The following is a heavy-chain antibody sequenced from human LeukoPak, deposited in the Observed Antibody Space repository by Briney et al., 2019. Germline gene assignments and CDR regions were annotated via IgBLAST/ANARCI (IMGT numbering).Heavy chain of an antibody. CDR1: GFTFSNYA. J-gene: IGHJ4*02. D-gene: IGHD2-2*01. CDR2: ITNTGGDT. Sequence: PGGSLRLSCAVSGFTFSNYAMSWVRQAPGKGLEWVSIITNTGGDTNHADSVKGRFTISRDNSKNTLYLQMNSLRVEDTAAYYCAKGVGPSAPNGRVFDFWGQGTLVTVSS. V-gene: IGHV3-23*01. CDR3: AKGVGPSAPNGRVFDF.